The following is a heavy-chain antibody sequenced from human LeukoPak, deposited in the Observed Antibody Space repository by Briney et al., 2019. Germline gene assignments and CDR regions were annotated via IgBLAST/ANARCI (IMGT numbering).Heavy chain of an antibody. V-gene: IGHV3-7*01. CDR3: ARVPGGIVVVITDIYFDY. Sequence: GGSLRLSCAASGFTFSSYWMSWVRQAPGKGPEWVANIKQDGSEKYYVDSVKGRFTISRDNAKNSLYLQMNSLRAEDTAVYYCARVPGGIVVVITDIYFDYWGQGTLVTVSS. D-gene: IGHD3-22*01. CDR2: IKQDGSEK. CDR1: GFTFSSYW. J-gene: IGHJ4*02.